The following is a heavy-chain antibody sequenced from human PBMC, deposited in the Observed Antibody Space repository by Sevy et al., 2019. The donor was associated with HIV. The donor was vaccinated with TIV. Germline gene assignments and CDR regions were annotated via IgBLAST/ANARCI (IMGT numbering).Heavy chain of an antibody. CDR2: ISYDGSNK. D-gene: IGHD6-19*01. CDR1: GFIFSGYV. V-gene: IGHV3-30*03. J-gene: IGHJ4*02. CDR3: ARDNRAVAGTPDFDY. Sequence: GGSLRLSCAASGFIFSGYVMSWVRQAPGKGLEWVAVISYDGSNKYYADSVKGRFTISRDNSKNTLYLQMNSLRAEDTAVYYCARDNRAVAGTPDFDYWGQGTLVTVSS.